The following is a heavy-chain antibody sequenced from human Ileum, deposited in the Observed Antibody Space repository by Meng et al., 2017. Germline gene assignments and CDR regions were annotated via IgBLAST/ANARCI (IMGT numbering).Heavy chain of an antibody. CDR3: ARHGGYSQDF. D-gene: IGHD4-23*01. CDR1: SGSISSNTY. J-gene: IGHJ4*02. CDR2: ISHSGSA. Sequence: QGQLQESGPGLVRPSGTLSLTCAVSSGSISSNTYWSWVRQPPGKGLEWIGQISHSGSAYYNPSLKSRVTVSVDKSKSQFSLMLTSVTAADTARYYCARHGGYSQDFWGQGTLVTVSS. V-gene: IGHV4-4*02.